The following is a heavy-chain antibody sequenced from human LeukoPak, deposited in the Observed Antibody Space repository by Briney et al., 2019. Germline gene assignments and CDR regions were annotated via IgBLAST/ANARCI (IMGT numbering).Heavy chain of an antibody. J-gene: IGHJ4*02. D-gene: IGHD7-27*01. CDR1: GGSISSSSYY. CDR2: IYYSGST. CDR3: ARRSTGGLYFDY. Sequence: SETLSLTCTVSGGSISSSSYYWGWIRQPPGKGLEWIGSIYYSGSTYYNPSLKSRVTISVDTSKNQFSLKLSSVTAADTAVYYCARRSTGGLYFDYWGQGTLVTVSS. V-gene: IGHV4-39*01.